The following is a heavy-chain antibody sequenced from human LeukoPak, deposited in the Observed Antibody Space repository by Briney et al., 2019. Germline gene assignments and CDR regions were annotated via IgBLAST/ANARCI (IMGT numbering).Heavy chain of an antibody. V-gene: IGHV1-18*01. CDR3: ARGGLSIAARPNWFDP. J-gene: IGHJ5*02. CDR2: ISAYNGNT. CDR1: GYTFTRYG. Sequence: ASVKVSCKASGYTFTRYGISWVRQAPGQGLEWMGWISAYNGNTNYAQKLQGRVTMTTDTSTSTAYMELRSLRSDDTAVYYCARGGLSIAARPNWFDPWGQGTLVTVSS. D-gene: IGHD6-6*01.